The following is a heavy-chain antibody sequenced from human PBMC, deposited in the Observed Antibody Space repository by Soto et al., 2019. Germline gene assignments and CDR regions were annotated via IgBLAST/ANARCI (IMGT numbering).Heavy chain of an antibody. CDR2: ISAYNGNT. CDR3: ARGRAAAEYYYYYYYMDV. V-gene: IGHV1-18*01. D-gene: IGHD6-13*01. Sequence: QVQLVQSGAEVKKPGASVQVSCKASGYTFTSYVISWVRQDPGQGLEWMGWISAYNGNTKYAQKLQGRVTITTDTSTSKAYMELRSLRSDDTALYYCARGRAAAEYYYYYYYMDVWGKGTTVTVSS. J-gene: IGHJ6*03. CDR1: GYTFTSYV.